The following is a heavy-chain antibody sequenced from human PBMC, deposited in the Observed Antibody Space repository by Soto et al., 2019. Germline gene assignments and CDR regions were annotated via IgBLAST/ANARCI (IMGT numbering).Heavy chain of an antibody. J-gene: IGHJ6*03. CDR2: ISSSSSYI. CDR3: ARYDLAARWYYYYYMDV. D-gene: IGHD6-6*01. CDR1: GFTFSSYS. V-gene: IGHV3-21*01. Sequence: GGSLRLSCAASGFTFSSYSMNWVRQAPGKGLEWVSSISSSSSYIYYADSVKGRFTISRDNAKNSLYLQMNSLRAEDTAVYYCARYDLAARWYYYYYMDVWGKGTTVTVSS.